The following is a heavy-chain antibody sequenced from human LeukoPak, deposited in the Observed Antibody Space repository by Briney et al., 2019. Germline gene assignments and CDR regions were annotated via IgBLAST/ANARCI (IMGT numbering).Heavy chain of an antibody. CDR2: ISTSGSTI. CDR3: ARDYEYYYYMDV. V-gene: IGHV3-11*04. Sequence: GGSLRLSCAASGFTFSDYYMSWIRQAPGKGLEWVSYISTSGSTIYYADSVKGRFTISRDNAKNFLYLQMNSLRAEDTAMYYCARDYEYYYYMDVWGKGTTVTVSS. CDR1: GFTFSDYY. D-gene: IGHD5-12*01. J-gene: IGHJ6*03.